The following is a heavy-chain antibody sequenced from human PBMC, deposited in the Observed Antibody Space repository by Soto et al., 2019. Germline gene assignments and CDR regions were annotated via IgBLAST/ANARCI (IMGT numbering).Heavy chain of an antibody. CDR1: GFIVSSSY. CDR3: AGSPTRTNYADCFDP. CDR2: IYSAGST. Sequence: EVQVVESGGGLVQPGGSLRLSCAASGFIVSSSYMSWVRQAPGKGLEWVSVIYSAGSTYYADSVKGRFTISRDSSKNKLYLQMDSLRAEDTAVYYCAGSPTRTNYADCFDPWGQGTLVTVSS. V-gene: IGHV3-66*01. D-gene: IGHD4-4*01. J-gene: IGHJ5*02.